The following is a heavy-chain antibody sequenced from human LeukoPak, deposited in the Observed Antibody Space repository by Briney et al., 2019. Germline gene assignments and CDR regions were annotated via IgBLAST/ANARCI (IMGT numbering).Heavy chain of an antibody. V-gene: IGHV4-61*02. CDR3: AREFRKGWDWFDP. CDR2: IHAGGST. Sequence: PSETLSLTCTVSGGSISSGSYYWSWIRQPAGKGLEWIGRIHAGGSTNYNPSLKSRVTISADTSKNQFSLKLSSVTAADTAVYYCAREFRKGWDWFDPWGQGTLVTVSS. CDR1: GGSISSGSYY. J-gene: IGHJ5*02. D-gene: IGHD1-26*01.